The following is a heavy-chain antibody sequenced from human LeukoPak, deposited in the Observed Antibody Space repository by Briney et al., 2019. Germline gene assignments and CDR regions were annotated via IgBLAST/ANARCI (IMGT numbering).Heavy chain of an antibody. J-gene: IGHJ4*02. CDR3: TTLRETYYKLGGPYYFDY. D-gene: IGHD3-10*01. V-gene: IGHV3-15*01. CDR2: IKDKSDGETR. CDR1: GFTFSDYY. Sequence: GGSLRLSCAASGFTFSDYYMSWIRQAPGKGLEWVGRIKDKSDGETRDYAAPVKGRFTISRDDSRDTLYLQMNSLKTEDTAVYYCTTLRETYYKLGGPYYFDYWGQGTLVTVSS.